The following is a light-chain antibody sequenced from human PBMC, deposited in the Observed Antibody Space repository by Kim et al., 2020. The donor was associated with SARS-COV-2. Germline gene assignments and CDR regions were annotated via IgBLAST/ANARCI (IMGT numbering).Light chain of an antibody. CDR3: QSYDSSLSGSV. V-gene: IGLV1-40*01. CDR2: GNS. Sequence: QMVTISCVGSSSNIRAGYAVHWYPQRPGTAPKLLLYGNSTRPSGVPDRFSGSKSGTSASLAITGLQAEDEADYYCQSYDSSLSGSVFGGGTQLTVL. CDR1: SSNIRAGYA. J-gene: IGLJ3*02.